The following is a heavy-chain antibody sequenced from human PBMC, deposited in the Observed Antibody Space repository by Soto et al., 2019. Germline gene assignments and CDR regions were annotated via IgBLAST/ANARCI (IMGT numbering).Heavy chain of an antibody. D-gene: IGHD2-2*01. V-gene: IGHV4-4*01. CDR2: IYHSGST. J-gene: IGHJ5*02. CDR3: ARAAYQPLGFDP. Sequence: QVQLQESGPGLVKPSGTLSLTCAVSGGSISSSNWWSWVRQPPGKGLEWIGEIYHSGSTNCHPSRKSRGTISVDKSKHQVSLELSSVTAADTAEYCCARAAYQPLGFDPWGQGTLVTVST. CDR1: GGSISSSNW.